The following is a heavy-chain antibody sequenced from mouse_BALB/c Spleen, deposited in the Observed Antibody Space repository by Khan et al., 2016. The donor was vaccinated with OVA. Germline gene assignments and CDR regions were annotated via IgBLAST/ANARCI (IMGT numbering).Heavy chain of an antibody. J-gene: IGHJ2*01. CDR3: ARSIMAN. CDR2: ISYSGST. Sequence: EVQLQESGPGLVKPSQSLSLTCTVTGYSITSDYAWNWIRQFPGNKLEWMCYISYSGSTSYNPSLKSRISFTRDKSKNQFFLQLNSVTTEDTATYYCARSIMANWGQGTTLTVSS. V-gene: IGHV3-2*02. CDR1: GYSITSDYA.